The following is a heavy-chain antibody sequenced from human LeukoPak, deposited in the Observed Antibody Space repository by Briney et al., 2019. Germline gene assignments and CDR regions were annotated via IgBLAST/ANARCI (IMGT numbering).Heavy chain of an antibody. D-gene: IGHD3-3*01. Sequence: SETLSLTCTVSGGSISSYYWSWIRQPPGKGPEWIGYIYYSGSTNYNPSLKSRVTISVDTSKNQFSLKLSSVTAADTAVYYCAGRTYYDFWSGYYTDYYYYGMDVWGQGTTVTVSS. CDR3: AGRTYYDFWSGYYTDYYYYGMDV. CDR2: IYYSGST. J-gene: IGHJ6*02. V-gene: IGHV4-59*01. CDR1: GGSISSYY.